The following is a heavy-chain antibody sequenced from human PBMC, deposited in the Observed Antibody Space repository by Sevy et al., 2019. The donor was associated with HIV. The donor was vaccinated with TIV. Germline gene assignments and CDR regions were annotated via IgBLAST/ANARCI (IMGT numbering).Heavy chain of an antibody. J-gene: IGHJ6*03. CDR3: AEDAFYGGYVNYYYYYMDV. V-gene: IGHV3-23*01. CDR2: ISGSGGST. D-gene: IGHD4-17*01. CDR1: GFTFSSYA. Sequence: GGSLRLSCAASGFTFSSYAMSWVRQAPGKGLEWVSAISGSGGSTYYADSVKGRFTISRDNSKNTLYLQMNSLRAEDTAVYYCAEDAFYGGYVNYYYYYMDVWGKGTTVTVSS.